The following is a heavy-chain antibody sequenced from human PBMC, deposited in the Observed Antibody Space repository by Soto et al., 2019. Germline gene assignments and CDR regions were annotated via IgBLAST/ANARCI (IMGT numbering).Heavy chain of an antibody. CDR1: GFSFDNYC. J-gene: IGHJ6*02. CDR3: AIGLSCEWSYAMDD. CDR2: IYPSDSHT. V-gene: IGHV5-10-1*01. Sequence: EVQLVQSGEEVKKPGESLRISCKGSGFSFDNYCISWLRQMPGKGLEWMARIYPSDSHTNYSPSSQGHVTISADKYISAAYLQWSSLKASDTSMYYCAIGLSCEWSYAMDDWGQGTTVTVS. D-gene: IGHD2-8*01.